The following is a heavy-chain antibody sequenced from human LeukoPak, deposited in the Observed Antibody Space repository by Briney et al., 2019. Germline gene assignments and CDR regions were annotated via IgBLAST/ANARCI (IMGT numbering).Heavy chain of an antibody. Sequence: PSETLSLTCTVSGGSISTYYWSWIRQPPGKGLEWIGYIYYTGSTNYNPSLKSRVTISLDTSKNQFSLKLNSVTAADTAVYYCASGFDYTNSWSKFDDWGQGTLVTVSS. CDR3: ASGFDYTNSWSKFDD. CDR1: GGSISTYY. D-gene: IGHD6-13*01. V-gene: IGHV4-59*01. CDR2: IYYTGST. J-gene: IGHJ4*02.